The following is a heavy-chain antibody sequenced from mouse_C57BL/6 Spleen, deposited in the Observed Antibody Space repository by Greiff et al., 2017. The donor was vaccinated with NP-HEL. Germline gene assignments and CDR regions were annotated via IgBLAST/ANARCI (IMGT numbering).Heavy chain of an antibody. CDR3: ARGGYDYDNLFAY. CDR2: IYPRDGST. D-gene: IGHD2-4*01. J-gene: IGHJ3*01. Sequence: QVQLQQSGPELVKPGASVKLSCKASGYTFTSYDINWVKQMPGQGLEWIGWIYPRDGSTMYNEKFKGKATLTVDTSSSTSYMELHSLTSEDSAVYFCARGGYDYDNLFAYWGQGTLVTVSA. V-gene: IGHV1-85*01. CDR1: GYTFTSYD.